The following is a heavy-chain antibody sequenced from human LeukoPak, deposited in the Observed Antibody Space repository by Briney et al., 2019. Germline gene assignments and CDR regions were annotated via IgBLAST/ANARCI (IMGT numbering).Heavy chain of an antibody. D-gene: IGHD3-10*01. J-gene: IGHJ5*02. Sequence: GGSLRLSCAASGFTFSSYWMSWVRQAPGKGLEWVANIKQDGSEKNYVDSVKGRFTISRGNAKNSLYLQMNSLRAEDTAVYYCARDLLISMLRGVFIGCFAPWGQEPLVTVSS. CDR3: ARDLLISMLRGVFIGCFAP. V-gene: IGHV3-7*01. CDR2: IKQDGSEK. CDR1: GFTFSSYW.